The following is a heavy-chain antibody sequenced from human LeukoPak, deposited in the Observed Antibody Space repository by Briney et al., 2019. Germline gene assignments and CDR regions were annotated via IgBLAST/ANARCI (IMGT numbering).Heavy chain of an antibody. Sequence: ASVKVSCKASGYTFTGYYMHWVRQAPGQGLEWMGWINPNSGGTNYAQKFQGRVTMTGDTSISTAYMELSRLRSDDTAVYYCASHKQWQVLFDALDLWGQGTRVTVSS. V-gene: IGHV1-2*02. J-gene: IGHJ3*01. CDR1: GYTFTGYY. CDR3: ASHKQWQVLFDALDL. D-gene: IGHD6-19*01. CDR2: INPNSGGT.